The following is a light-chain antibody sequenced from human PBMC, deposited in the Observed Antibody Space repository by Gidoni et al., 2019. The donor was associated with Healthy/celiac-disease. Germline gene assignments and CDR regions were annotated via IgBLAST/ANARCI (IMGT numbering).Light chain of an antibody. J-gene: IGKJ2*01. Sequence: DFVMTQSPVSLAVSLGERATINCKSSQSVLYSSNNKNYLAWYQQKPGQPPKLLIYWASTRESGVPYRFSGSGSGTDFTLTISSLQAEDVAVFYCQQYYSTPYTFGQGTKLEIK. CDR2: WAS. V-gene: IGKV4-1*01. CDR3: QQYYSTPYT. CDR1: QSVLYSSNNKNY.